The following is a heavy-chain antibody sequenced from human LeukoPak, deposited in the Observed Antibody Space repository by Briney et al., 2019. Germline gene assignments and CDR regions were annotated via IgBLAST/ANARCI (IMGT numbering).Heavy chain of an antibody. J-gene: IGHJ6*02. Sequence: GESLQISCKGSGYSFTSYWISWVRQMPGKGLEWMGRIGPSDSYTNYSPSFQGHVTISADKSISTAYLQWSSLKASDTAMYYCARGGTTTSAYYYYYGMDVWGQGTTVTVSS. CDR3: ARGGTTTSAYYYYYGMDV. CDR2: IGPSDSYT. D-gene: IGHD4-11*01. CDR1: GYSFTSYW. V-gene: IGHV5-10-1*01.